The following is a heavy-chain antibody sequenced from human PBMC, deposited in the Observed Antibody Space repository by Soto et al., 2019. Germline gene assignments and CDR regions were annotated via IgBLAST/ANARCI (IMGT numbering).Heavy chain of an antibody. Sequence: SETLSLTCAVYGGSFNGYYWSWIRQPPGKGLEWIGEINHSGSTNYNPSLKSRVTISVDTSKNQFSLKLSSVTAADTAVYYCARGVGATPYNWFDPWGQGTLVTVSS. V-gene: IGHV4-34*01. D-gene: IGHD1-26*01. J-gene: IGHJ5*02. CDR2: INHSGST. CDR1: GGSFNGYY. CDR3: ARGVGATPYNWFDP.